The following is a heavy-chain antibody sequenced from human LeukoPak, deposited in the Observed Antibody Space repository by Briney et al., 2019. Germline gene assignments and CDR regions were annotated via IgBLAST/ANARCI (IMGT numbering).Heavy chain of an antibody. Sequence: GGSLRLSCAASGFTFSSYSMNWVRQAPGKGLEWVSSISSSSSYIYYADSVKGRFTISRDNAKNSLYLQMNSLRAEDTAVYYCAKDPADYDILTGSDYWGQGTLVTVSS. CDR1: GFTFSSYS. V-gene: IGHV3-21*04. CDR3: AKDPADYDILTGSDY. CDR2: ISSSSSYI. D-gene: IGHD3-9*01. J-gene: IGHJ4*02.